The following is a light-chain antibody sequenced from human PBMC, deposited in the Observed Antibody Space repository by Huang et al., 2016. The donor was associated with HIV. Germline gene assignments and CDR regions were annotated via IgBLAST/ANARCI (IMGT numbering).Light chain of an antibody. J-gene: IGKJ5*01. Sequence: DIQMTQSPSSLSASVGDRVTITCQASQDISNYLNWYQQKPGKATKLLIYDASNLETGVPSKFSGSGSGTYFTFTISNLQPEDIATYYCQQYDNLPITFGQGTRLEIK. CDR2: DAS. CDR1: QDISNY. CDR3: QQYDNLPIT. V-gene: IGKV1-33*01.